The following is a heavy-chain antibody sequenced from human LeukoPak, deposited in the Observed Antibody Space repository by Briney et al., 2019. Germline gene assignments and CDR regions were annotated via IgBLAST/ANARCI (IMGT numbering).Heavy chain of an antibody. CDR3: ARVLGRTYYDFWSGYLGSVGWLDP. Sequence: SETLSLTCAVYGGSFSGYYWSWIRQPPGKGLEWIGEINHSGSTNYNPSLKSRVTISVDTSKNQFSLKLSSVTAADTAVYYCARVLGRTYYDFWSGYLGSVGWLDPWGQGTLVTVSS. CDR2: INHSGST. D-gene: IGHD3-3*01. J-gene: IGHJ5*02. CDR1: GGSFSGYY. V-gene: IGHV4-34*01.